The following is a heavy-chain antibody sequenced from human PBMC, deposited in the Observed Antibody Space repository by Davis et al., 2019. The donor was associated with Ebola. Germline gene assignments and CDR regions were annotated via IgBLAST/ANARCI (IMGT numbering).Heavy chain of an antibody. Sequence: ASVKVSCKVSGSSLTEVYMHWVRQAPGKGLEWMGFFDPEADEKIFAQKFQGRVTMTGDTSADTAYMELSSLRSEDTAVYYCARDPALSRITIFGVVRSNFDYWGQGTLVTVSS. D-gene: IGHD3-3*01. CDR2: FDPEADEK. CDR1: GSSLTEVY. V-gene: IGHV1-24*01. J-gene: IGHJ4*02. CDR3: ARDPALSRITIFGVVRSNFDY.